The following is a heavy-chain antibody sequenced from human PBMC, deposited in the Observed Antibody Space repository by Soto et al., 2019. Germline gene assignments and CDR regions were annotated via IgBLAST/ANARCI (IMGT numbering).Heavy chain of an antibody. Sequence: QVQLVQSGAEVKKPGSSVKVSCEASGGAFGSYSITWVRQAPGQGLEWMGRINPSLRIPDYAQKFQGRVVITSDKSTSTAYMGLTSLKSDDTAAYYCARGGDYGDYKWGVWGQGTTVTVSS. CDR3: ARGGDYGDYKWGV. CDR2: INPSLRIP. D-gene: IGHD4-17*01. CDR1: GGAFGSYS. V-gene: IGHV1-69*02. J-gene: IGHJ6*02.